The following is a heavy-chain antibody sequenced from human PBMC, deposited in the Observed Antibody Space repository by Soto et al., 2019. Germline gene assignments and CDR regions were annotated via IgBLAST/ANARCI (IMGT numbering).Heavy chain of an antibody. J-gene: IGHJ4*02. CDR3: AKDRDSSGYYPTFDY. Sequence: GGSLRLSCAASGFTFSSYAMSWVRQAPGKGLEWVSAISGSGGSTYYADSVKGRFTISRDNSKNTLYLQMNSLRAEDTAVYYCAKDRDSSGYYPTFDYWGQGTLVTVSS. D-gene: IGHD3-22*01. CDR2: ISGSGGST. V-gene: IGHV3-23*01. CDR1: GFTFSSYA.